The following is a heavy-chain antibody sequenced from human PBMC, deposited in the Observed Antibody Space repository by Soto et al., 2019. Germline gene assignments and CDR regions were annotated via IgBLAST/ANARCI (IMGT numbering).Heavy chain of an antibody. D-gene: IGHD1-26*01. CDR2: ISYDGSNK. V-gene: IGHV3-30*18. CDR1: GFTFRSYR. Sequence: QVQLVESGGGVVQPGRSLRLSCAASGFTFRSYRMHWVRQAPAKGLEWVAVISYDGSNKYYADSVKGRFTISRDNSKNTLYLQMNSLRAEDTAVYYCAKGGVGSTSNAFDIWGQGTMVTVSS. CDR3: AKGGVGSTSNAFDI. J-gene: IGHJ3*02.